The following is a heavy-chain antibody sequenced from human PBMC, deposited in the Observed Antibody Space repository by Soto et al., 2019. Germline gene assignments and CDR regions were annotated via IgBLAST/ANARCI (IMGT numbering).Heavy chain of an antibody. J-gene: IGHJ4*02. CDR3: AKDVFGWLGTYYFDY. CDR2: IKSKSDGGTT. D-gene: IGHD6-19*01. V-gene: IGHV3-15*07. Sequence: PGGSLRLSCAACGFIFSNAWMKWVRQAPGKGLEWVGRIKSKSDGGTTDYAAPVKGRFTISRDDSTNTLFLQMNSLKIEDTAVYYCAKDVFGWLGTYYFDYWGQGTLVTVSS. CDR1: GFIFSNAW.